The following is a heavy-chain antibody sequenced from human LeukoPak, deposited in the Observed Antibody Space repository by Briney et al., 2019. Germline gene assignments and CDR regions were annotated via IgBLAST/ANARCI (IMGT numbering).Heavy chain of an antibody. CDR2: IDSDGSDT. D-gene: IGHD3-3*01. Sequence: PGGSLRLSCAASGFTFSSHWMHWVRQAPGKGLVWVSLIDSDGSDTNYADSVKGRFTISRDNAKNTLHLQMNSLRAEDTAVYYCARPGYSGYYNYWGQGTLVTVSS. J-gene: IGHJ4*02. CDR1: GFTFSSHW. V-gene: IGHV3-74*01. CDR3: ARPGYSGYYNY.